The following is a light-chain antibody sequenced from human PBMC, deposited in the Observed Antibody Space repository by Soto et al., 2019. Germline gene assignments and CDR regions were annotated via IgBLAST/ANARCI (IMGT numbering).Light chain of an antibody. CDR3: AAWDDSLNRYV. J-gene: IGLJ1*01. CDR2: NNN. Sequence: QSVLTQPPSASGTPGQRVTISCSGGSSNIGTNAVNWYQQLPGTAPKLLIYNNNQRPSGVPDRFSGSKSGTSASLAISGLQSEDEADYYCAAWDDSLNRYVFRTGTKVTVL. V-gene: IGLV1-44*01. CDR1: SSNIGTNA.